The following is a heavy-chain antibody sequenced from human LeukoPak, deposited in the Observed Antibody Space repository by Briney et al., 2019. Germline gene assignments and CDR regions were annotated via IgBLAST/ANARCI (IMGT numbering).Heavy chain of an antibody. V-gene: IGHV3-23*01. CDR2: VTAIDGRT. CDR1: GFTFSSTT. D-gene: IGHD6-13*01. Sequence: SGGSLRLPCVASGFTFSSTTMGWVRQAPGRGLEWVSSVTAIDGRTYYADSVRGRFTISRDNSKNTVYLQLNSLRAGDTAIYYCTKDRRGPAAGTWYFDSWGQGTLVTVFS. J-gene: IGHJ4*02. CDR3: TKDRRGPAAGTWYFDS.